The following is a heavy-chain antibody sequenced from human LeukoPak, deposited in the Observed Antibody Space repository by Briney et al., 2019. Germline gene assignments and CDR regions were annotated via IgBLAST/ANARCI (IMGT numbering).Heavy chain of an antibody. D-gene: IGHD4-17*01. CDR3: ARVSVGLRGPGFDY. Sequence: PSETLSLTCTVSGGSISSSSYYWGWIRQPPGKGLEWIGSIYYSGSTYYNPSLKSRVTISVDTSKNQFSLKLSSVTAADTAVYYCARVSVGLRGPGFDYWGQGTLVTVSS. CDR2: IYYSGST. CDR1: GGSISSSSYY. V-gene: IGHV4-39*07. J-gene: IGHJ4*02.